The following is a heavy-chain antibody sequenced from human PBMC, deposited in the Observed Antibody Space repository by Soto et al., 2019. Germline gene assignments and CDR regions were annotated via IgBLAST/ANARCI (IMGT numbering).Heavy chain of an antibody. V-gene: IGHV4-4*07. D-gene: IGHD3-10*01. CDR1: GGSISSYY. CDR3: ARDREPYYYGSGSYPYYYGMDV. CDR2: IYTSGST. J-gene: IGHJ6*02. Sequence: QVQLQESGPGLVKPSETLSLTCTVSGGSISSYYWSWIRQPAGKGLEWIGRIYTSGSTNYNPSLKSRVTMSVDTSKIQFSLKLISVTAADTAVYYCARDREPYYYGSGSYPYYYGMDVWGQGTTVTVSS.